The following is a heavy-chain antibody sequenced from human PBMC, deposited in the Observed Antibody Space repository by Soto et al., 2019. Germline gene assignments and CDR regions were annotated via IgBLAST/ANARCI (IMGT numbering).Heavy chain of an antibody. J-gene: IGHJ4*02. D-gene: IGHD3-22*01. CDR3: AGLYYYDSSGFPVFYY. Sequence: SETLSLTCTVSGGSISSYYWSWIRQPPGKGLEWIGYIYYSGSTNYNPSLKSRVTISVDTSKNQFSLKLSSVTAADTAVYYCAGLYYYDSSGFPVFYYWGQGTLVTVSS. V-gene: IGHV4-59*01. CDR2: IYYSGST. CDR1: GGSISSYY.